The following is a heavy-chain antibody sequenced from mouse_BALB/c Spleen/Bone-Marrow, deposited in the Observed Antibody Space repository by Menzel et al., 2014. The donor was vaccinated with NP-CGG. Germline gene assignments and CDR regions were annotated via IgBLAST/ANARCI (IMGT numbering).Heavy chain of an antibody. CDR1: GYSFTGYF. CDR2: INPYNGDT. CDR3: AREGGYYYGSSPYFDV. D-gene: IGHD1-1*01. V-gene: IGHV1-20*02. Sequence: EVMLVESGPELVKPGASVKISCKASGYSFTGYFMNWVKQSHGKSLEWIGRINPYNGDTFYNQKFKGKATLTVDKSSSTALMELRSLASEDSAVYYCAREGGYYYGSSPYFDVWGAGTTVTVSS. J-gene: IGHJ1*01.